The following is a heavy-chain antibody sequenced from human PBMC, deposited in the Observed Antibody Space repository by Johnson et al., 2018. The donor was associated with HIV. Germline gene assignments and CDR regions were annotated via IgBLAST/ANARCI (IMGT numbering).Heavy chain of an antibody. CDR1: GFTFSSYG. D-gene: IGHD1-26*01. V-gene: IGHV3-30*04. CDR3: VRDRSTYSGSYYGWDAFAL. CDR2: ISFDGRTK. Sequence: QVQLVESGGGVVQPGKSLRLSCAASGFTFSSYGLHWVRQAPGKGLEWVAVISFDGRTKFYADSVKGRFTISRDNSKNTLYLQMNSLRAEDTAVYYCVRDRSTYSGSYYGWDAFALWGQGTMVTVSS. J-gene: IGHJ3*01.